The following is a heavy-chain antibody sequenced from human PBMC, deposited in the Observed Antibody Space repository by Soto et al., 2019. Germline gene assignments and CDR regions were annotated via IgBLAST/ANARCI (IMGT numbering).Heavy chain of an antibody. Sequence: PSETLSLTCAVSGGSISSSKWWSWVRQSPGKGLEWIGEIYHSGGTNYNPSLKSRVTISVDKSKNQFSLKLSSVTAADTAVYYCARSLGYCSSTSCYGGMDVWGQGTTVTVSS. J-gene: IGHJ6*02. D-gene: IGHD2-2*01. V-gene: IGHV4-4*02. CDR1: GGSISSSKW. CDR3: ARSLGYCSSTSCYGGMDV. CDR2: IYHSGGT.